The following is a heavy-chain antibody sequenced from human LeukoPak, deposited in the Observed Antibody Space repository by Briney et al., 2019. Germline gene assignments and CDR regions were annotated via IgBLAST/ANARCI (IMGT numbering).Heavy chain of an antibody. CDR2: MFYRGGTNFNPSL. V-gene: IGHV4-59*08. CDR3: ARHPLETRNNTALSRLAFDY. CDR1: GGSISSYY. Sequence: SETLSLTCTVSGGSISSYYWTWIRQPPGKGLQWIGYMFYRGGTNFNPSLNYNPSLKSRVTISADTSKNQVSLKLSSVTAADTAVYYCARHPLETRNNTALSRLAFDYWGQGTLVTVSS. J-gene: IGHJ4*02. D-gene: IGHD1/OR15-1a*01.